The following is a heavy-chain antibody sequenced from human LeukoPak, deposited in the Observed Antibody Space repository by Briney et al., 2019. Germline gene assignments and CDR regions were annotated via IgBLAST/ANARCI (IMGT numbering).Heavy chain of an antibody. V-gene: IGHV3-21*01. J-gene: IGHJ6*03. CDR2: ISSSSSYK. CDR3: ARGSRGSSTFSYYYYMDV. D-gene: IGHD6-6*01. Sequence: PGGSLRLPCAASGFTFSSYSMNWVRQAPGKGLEWVSSISSSSSYKYYADSVKGRFTISRDNAKNSLYLQMNSLRAEDTAVYYCARGSRGSSTFSYYYYMDVWGKGTTVTVSS. CDR1: GFTFSSYS.